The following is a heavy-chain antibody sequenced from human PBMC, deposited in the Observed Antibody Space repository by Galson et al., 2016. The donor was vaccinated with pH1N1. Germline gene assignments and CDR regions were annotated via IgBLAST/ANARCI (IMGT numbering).Heavy chain of an antibody. Sequence: ETLSLTCTVSGGSISSHYWTWIRQPPGKGLEWIGCIYYSGSTSYNPSLMRRVTISADTSKNQFSLKFSSVTAADTAMYYCARAFTERLYGDSTSAFDMWGQGTLVTVSS. CDR1: GGSISSHY. CDR2: IYYSGST. V-gene: IGHV4-59*11. D-gene: IGHD4-17*01. J-gene: IGHJ3*02. CDR3: ARAFTERLYGDSTSAFDM.